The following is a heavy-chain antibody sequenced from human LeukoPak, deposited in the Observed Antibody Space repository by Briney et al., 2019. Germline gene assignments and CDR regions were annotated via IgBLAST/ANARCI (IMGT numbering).Heavy chain of an antibody. V-gene: IGHV3-23*01. CDR1: GFTFSSYA. D-gene: IGHD3-22*01. CDR3: AKDPWGYYDSSGYYV. J-gene: IGHJ4*02. Sequence: GGSLRLSCAASGFTFSSYAMSWVRQAPGKGLEWVSAISGSGGSTYYADSVKGRFTISRDNSKNTLYLQMNSLRAEDTAVYYCAKDPWGYYDSSGYYVWGQGTLVTVSS. CDR2: ISGSGGST.